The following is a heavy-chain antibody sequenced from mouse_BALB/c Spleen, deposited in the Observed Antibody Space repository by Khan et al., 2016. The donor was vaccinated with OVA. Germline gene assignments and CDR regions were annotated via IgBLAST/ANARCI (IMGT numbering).Heavy chain of an antibody. J-gene: IGHJ4*01. CDR2: IWAGGST. CDR3: AKDPPYYAMDY. Sequence: QVQLKQSGPGLVAPSQSLSITCTVSGFSLTDYAVSWIRQPPGKGLEWLGVIWAGGSTYYNSALKSRLSISKDNSRSQVFLNMNSLQTDDTAMYYCAKDPPYYAMDYWGQGTSVTGAS. V-gene: IGHV2-6-5*01. CDR1: GFSLTDYA.